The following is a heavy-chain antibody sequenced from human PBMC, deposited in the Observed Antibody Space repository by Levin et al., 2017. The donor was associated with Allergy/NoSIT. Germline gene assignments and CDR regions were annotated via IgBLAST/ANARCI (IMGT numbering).Heavy chain of an antibody. V-gene: IGHV4-39*01. CDR1: GDSISSSSYY. Sequence: MASETLSLTCTVSGDSISSSSYYWGWIRQPPGKGLEYIGLIYYSGSTYYNPSLRSRVTMSVDTSKNQFSLKLNSVTAADTAVYYCARHRSGSGSIYWGQGTLVTVSS. J-gene: IGHJ4*02. CDR3: ARHRSGSGSIY. CDR2: IYYSGST. D-gene: IGHD3-10*01.